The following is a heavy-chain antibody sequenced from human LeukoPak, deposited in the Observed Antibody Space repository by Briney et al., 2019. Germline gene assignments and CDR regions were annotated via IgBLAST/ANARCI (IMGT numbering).Heavy chain of an antibody. Sequence: GASVKVSCKASGGTFTSYGISWVRQAPGQGLEWMGRIIPILGVANYAQKFQDRVTITADKYTNTAYMELSSLRSDDTAVYYCAKDPATTGTAEYFQHWGQGTLVTVSS. J-gene: IGHJ1*01. CDR1: GGTFTSYG. CDR3: AKDPATTGTAEYFQH. D-gene: IGHD1-1*01. CDR2: IIPILGVA. V-gene: IGHV1-69*04.